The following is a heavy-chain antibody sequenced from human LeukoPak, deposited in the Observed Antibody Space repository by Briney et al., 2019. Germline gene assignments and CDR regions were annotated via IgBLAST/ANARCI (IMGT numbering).Heavy chain of an antibody. CDR2: INPNSGGT. V-gene: IGHV1-2*06. J-gene: IGHJ4*02. D-gene: IGHD7-27*01. CDR3: ARDLSSTSNWELDY. CDR1: VYTVSDYF. Sequence: ASVKVSCKASVYTVSDYFIHWVRQAPGQGLEWMGRINPNSGGTEYAQNFQGRVTMTRDTSISASYIELNRLTSDDTAIYYCARDLSSTSNWELDYWGQGTLVTVSS.